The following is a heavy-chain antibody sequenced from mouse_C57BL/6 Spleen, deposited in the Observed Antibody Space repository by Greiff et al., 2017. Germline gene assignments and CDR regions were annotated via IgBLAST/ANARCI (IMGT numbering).Heavy chain of an antibody. J-gene: IGHJ4*01. Sequence: VQLQQSGPVLVKPGASVKMSCKASGYTFTDYYMNWVKQSHGKSLEWIGVINPYNGGTSYNQKFKGKDTLNVDKSSSTAYMELNSLTSEDSAVYYCARSSTTVAPMDDWGQGTSGTVSS. CDR2: INPYNGGT. CDR1: GYTFTDYY. D-gene: IGHD1-1*01. V-gene: IGHV1-19*01. CDR3: ARSSTTVAPMDD.